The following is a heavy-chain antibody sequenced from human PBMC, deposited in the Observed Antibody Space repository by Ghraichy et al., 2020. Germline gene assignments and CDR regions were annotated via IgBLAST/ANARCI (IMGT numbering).Heavy chain of an antibody. Sequence: SETLSLTCTVSGGSISSYYWSWIRKPPGKGLEWIGYIYYSGSTNYNPSLKSRVTISVDTSKNQFSLKLSSVTAADTAVYYCARVGVIVVVPAANGMDVWGQGTTVTVSS. CDR3: ARVGVIVVVPAANGMDV. D-gene: IGHD2-2*01. J-gene: IGHJ6*02. CDR2: IYYSGST. V-gene: IGHV4-59*01. CDR1: GGSISSYY.